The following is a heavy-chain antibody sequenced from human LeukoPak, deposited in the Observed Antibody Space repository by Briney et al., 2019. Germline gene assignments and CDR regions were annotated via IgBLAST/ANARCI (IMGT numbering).Heavy chain of an antibody. CDR3: ARGVTGTTPPEY. D-gene: IGHD1-7*01. V-gene: IGHV1-18*01. Sequence: ASVKVSSKASGYTFSSYGISWVRQAPGQGLEWMAWISAYNGNTNYAQKFQGRVTMTTDTSTSTAYMELRSLVSDDTAVYYCARGVTGTTPPEYWGQGTLVTVSS. J-gene: IGHJ4*02. CDR1: GYTFSSYG. CDR2: ISAYNGNT.